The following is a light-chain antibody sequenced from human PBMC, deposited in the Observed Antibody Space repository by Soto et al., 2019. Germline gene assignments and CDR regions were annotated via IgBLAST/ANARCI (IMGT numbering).Light chain of an antibody. V-gene: IGLV4-69*01. Sequence: QLVLNQSPSASASLGASVKLTCTLSSGHSSYTIAWHQQQPEKGPRYLMKLNSDGSHSKGDGIPDRFSGSSPGAERYLTISSLQSEDEADYYCQTWGTGIVVFGGGTKLTVL. CDR3: QTWGTGIVV. CDR1: SGHSSYT. J-gene: IGLJ2*01. CDR2: LNSDGSH.